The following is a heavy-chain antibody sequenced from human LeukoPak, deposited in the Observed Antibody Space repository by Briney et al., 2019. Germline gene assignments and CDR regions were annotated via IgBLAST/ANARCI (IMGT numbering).Heavy chain of an antibody. V-gene: IGHV4-38-2*02. J-gene: IGHJ5*02. D-gene: IGHD3-3*01. CDR2: IYHSGST. CDR1: GYSISSGYY. CDR3: ARVAEETIFGVVIIGRWFDP. Sequence: SETLSLTCTVSGYSISSGYYWGWIRQPPGKGLEWIGSIYHSGSTYYNPSLKSRLTLSVDTSKNQFSLKLSSVTAADTAVYYCARVAEETIFGVVIIGRWFDPWGQGTLVTVSS.